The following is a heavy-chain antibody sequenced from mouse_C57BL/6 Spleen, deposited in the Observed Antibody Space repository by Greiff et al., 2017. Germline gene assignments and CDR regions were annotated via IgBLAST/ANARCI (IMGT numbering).Heavy chain of an antibody. CDR1: GYTFTDYE. J-gene: IGHJ4*01. D-gene: IGHD1-1*01. CDR2: IDPETGGT. Sequence: VQLQQSGAELVRPGASVTLSCKASGYTFTDYEMHWVKQTPVHGLEWIGAIDPETGGTAYNQKFKGKAILTADKSSSTAYMELRSLTSEDSAVYYCTRPTLITANAMDCWGQGTSVTVSS. CDR3: TRPTLITANAMDC. V-gene: IGHV1-15*01.